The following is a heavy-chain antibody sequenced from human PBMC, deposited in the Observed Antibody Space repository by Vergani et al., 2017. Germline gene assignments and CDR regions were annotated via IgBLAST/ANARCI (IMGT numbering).Heavy chain of an antibody. V-gene: IGHV3-23*01. CDR1: GFTFSSYA. Sequence: EVQLLESGGGLVQPGGSLRLSCAASGFTFSSYAMSWVRQSPGKGLEWVSAISGSGGSTYYADSVKGRFTISRDNSKNTLYLQMNSLRAEDTAVYYCAKDPGDAKYYYYYMDVWGKWTTVTVSS. CDR2: ISGSGGST. J-gene: IGHJ6*03. CDR3: AKDPGDAKYYYYYMDV. D-gene: IGHD3-16*01.